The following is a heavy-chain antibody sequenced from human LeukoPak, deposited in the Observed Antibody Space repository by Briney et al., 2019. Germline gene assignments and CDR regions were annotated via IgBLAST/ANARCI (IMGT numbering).Heavy chain of an antibody. J-gene: IGHJ4*02. Sequence: SGGSLRLSCAASGFTFSNYWMHWVRQAPGKGLVWVSRINSDGSRTTYADSVKGRFTISRDNAKNSLYLQMNSLRAEDTAVYYCARVMYSSSESDYWGQGTLVTVSS. CDR2: INSDGSRT. CDR1: GFTFSNYW. D-gene: IGHD6-6*01. CDR3: ARVMYSSSESDY. V-gene: IGHV3-74*01.